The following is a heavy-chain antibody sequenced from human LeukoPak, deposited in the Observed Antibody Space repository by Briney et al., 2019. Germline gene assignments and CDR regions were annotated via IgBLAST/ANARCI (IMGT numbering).Heavy chain of an antibody. CDR3: ARDPGE. CDR1: GVSISSSSYY. Sequence: PSETLSLTCTVSGVSISSSSYYWGWIRQPPGKGLEWIGRIYTSGSTNYNSSLKSRVTMSVDTSKNQFSLKLTSVTAADTAVYYCARDPGEWGQGTLVTVSS. J-gene: IGHJ4*02. CDR2: IYTSGST. V-gene: IGHV4-39*07. D-gene: IGHD7-27*01.